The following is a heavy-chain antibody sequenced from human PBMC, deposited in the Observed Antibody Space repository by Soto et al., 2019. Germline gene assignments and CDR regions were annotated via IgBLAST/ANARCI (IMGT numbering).Heavy chain of an antibody. CDR1: GYTFTSYG. J-gene: IGHJ4*02. CDR2: ISAYNGNT. Sequence: GASVKVSCKASGYTFTSYGISWVRQAPGQGLEWMGWISAYNGNTNYAQKLQGRVTMTTDTSTSTAYMELRSLRSDDTAVYYCARDLIGKLTIFRVVTDYWGQGTLVTVSS. CDR3: ARDLIGKLTIFRVVTDY. V-gene: IGHV1-18*01. D-gene: IGHD3-3*01.